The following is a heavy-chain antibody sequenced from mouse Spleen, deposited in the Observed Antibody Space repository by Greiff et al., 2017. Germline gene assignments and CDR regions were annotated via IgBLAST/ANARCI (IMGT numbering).Heavy chain of an antibody. CDR2: ISSGGGNT. Sequence: EVKVEESGGGLVKLGGSLKLSCAASGFTFSSYAMSWVRQTPEKRLEWVATISSGGGNTYYPDSVKGRFTISRDNAKNTLYLQMSSLKSEDTAMYYCASPTSGTVAWFAYWGQGTLVTVSA. J-gene: IGHJ3*01. V-gene: IGHV5-9*04. CDR3: ASPTSGTVAWFAY. CDR1: GFTFSSYA. D-gene: IGHD4-1*01.